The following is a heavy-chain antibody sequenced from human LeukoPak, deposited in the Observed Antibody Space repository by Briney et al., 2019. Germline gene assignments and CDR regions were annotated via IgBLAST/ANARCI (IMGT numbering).Heavy chain of an antibody. V-gene: IGHV1-18*03. J-gene: IGHJ6*03. CDR2: ISAYNGNT. CDR1: GYTFTSYD. Sequence: ASVKVSCKASGYTFTSYDINWVRQAPGQGLEWMGWISAYNGNTKYAQKFQGRVSMTTDTDTNTAYMELRSLRSDDMAVYYCAREGGRWLQSPPYYYFMDVWGKGTPVTISS. CDR3: AREGGRWLQSPPYYYFMDV. D-gene: IGHD5-24*01.